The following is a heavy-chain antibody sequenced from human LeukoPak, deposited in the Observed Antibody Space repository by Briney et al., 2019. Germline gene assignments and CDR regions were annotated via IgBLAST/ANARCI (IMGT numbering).Heavy chain of an antibody. CDR1: GFTFSSYS. CDR3: ARDQATGIVVVPAATN. Sequence: GGSLRLSCAASGFTFSSYSMNWVRQAPGKGLEWVSSISSSSSYIYYADSVKGRFTISRDNAKNSLYLQMNSLRAEVTAVYYCARDQATGIVVVPAATNWGQGTLVAVSS. CDR2: ISSSSSYI. J-gene: IGHJ4*02. V-gene: IGHV3-21*01. D-gene: IGHD2-2*01.